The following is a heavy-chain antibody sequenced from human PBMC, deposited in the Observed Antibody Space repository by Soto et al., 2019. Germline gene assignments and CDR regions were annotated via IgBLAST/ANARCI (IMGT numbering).Heavy chain of an antibody. J-gene: IGHJ4*02. CDR2: IYHSGTT. CDR1: GGSISSSHW. Sequence: QVQLQESGPGLVKPSGTLSLTCAVSGGSISSSHWWSWVRQPPGKGLEWIGEIYHSGTTNYNPSLKSRLNISLDKSKHQRSLILSSVTAADTAVYYCARGPDLGWDWGQGTLVTVSS. V-gene: IGHV4-4*02. CDR3: ARGPDLGWD. D-gene: IGHD2-21*01.